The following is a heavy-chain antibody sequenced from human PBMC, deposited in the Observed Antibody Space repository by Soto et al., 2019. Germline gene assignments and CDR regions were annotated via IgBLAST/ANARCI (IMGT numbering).Heavy chain of an antibody. CDR2: NT. D-gene: IGHD1-7*01. Sequence: QVQLVQSGAEVKEPGDSVKISCKTSGYTFANYGVTWVRQAPGQGLEWVGCNTDYAQKFQGTVTMTRDTSTSTAYLELRSLKSDDTAVYYCARSGPHIYGGSWNYYFDYWGQGTLVTVSS. V-gene: IGHV1-18*01. J-gene: IGHJ4*02. CDR3: ARSGPHIYGGSWNYYFDY. CDR1: GYTFANYG.